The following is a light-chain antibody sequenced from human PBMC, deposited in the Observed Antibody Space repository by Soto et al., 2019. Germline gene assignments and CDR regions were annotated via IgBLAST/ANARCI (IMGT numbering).Light chain of an antibody. CDR2: QAS. CDR1: QSISRW. V-gene: IGKV1-5*03. J-gene: IGKJ2*01. CDR3: QQYNPYSST. Sequence: DIPMTQSPSTLSASVGDRVTITCRARQSISRWLAWFQQKPWKAPKLLIYQASSLQSGVPSRFSGSESGTEFHLPISSLQPEDFATYYCQQYNPYSSTFGQGTKLEIK.